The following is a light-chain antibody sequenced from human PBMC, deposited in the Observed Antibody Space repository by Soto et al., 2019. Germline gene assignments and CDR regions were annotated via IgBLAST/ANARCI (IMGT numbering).Light chain of an antibody. CDR1: SSDVGGYNY. CDR3: SSYTSSSIVV. V-gene: IGLV2-14*01. Sequence: QSVLTQPASVSGYPGQSITISCTGTSSDVGGYNYVSWYQQHPGKAPKLMIYDVSNRPSGVSNRFSGSKSGNTASLTISGLHAEDEADYYCSSYTSSSIVVFGGRTKLTVL. J-gene: IGLJ2*01. CDR2: DVS.